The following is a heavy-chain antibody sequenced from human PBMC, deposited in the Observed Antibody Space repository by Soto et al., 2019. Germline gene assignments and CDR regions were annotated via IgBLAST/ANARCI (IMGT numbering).Heavy chain of an antibody. Sequence: PGGSLRLSCAASGFTFSSYAMHWVRQAPGKGLEWVAVISYDGSNKYYADSVKGRFTISRDNSKNTLYLQMNSLRAEDTAVYYFAEIYNWNPSSPPFDIWGQGTMVTVSS. V-gene: IGHV3-30-3*01. CDR1: GFTFSSYA. CDR3: AEIYNWNPSSPPFDI. J-gene: IGHJ3*02. CDR2: ISYDGSNK. D-gene: IGHD1-20*01.